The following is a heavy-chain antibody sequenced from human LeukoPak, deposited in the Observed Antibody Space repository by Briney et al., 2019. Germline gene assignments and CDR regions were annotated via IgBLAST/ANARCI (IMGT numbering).Heavy chain of an antibody. CDR2: IYHSGST. D-gene: IGHD2-2*01. CDR1: GGSISSYY. Sequence: SETLSLTCTVSGGSISSYYWSWIRQPPGKGLEWIGSIYHSGSTYYNPSLKSRVTISVDTSKNQFSLKLSSVTAADTAVYYCASGAVVVPAAPPPYYFDYWGQGTLVTVSS. J-gene: IGHJ4*02. CDR3: ASGAVVVPAAPPPYYFDY. V-gene: IGHV4-59*04.